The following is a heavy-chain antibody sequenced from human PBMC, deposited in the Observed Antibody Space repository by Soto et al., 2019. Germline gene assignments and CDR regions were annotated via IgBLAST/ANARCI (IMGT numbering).Heavy chain of an antibody. V-gene: IGHV3-48*03. D-gene: IGHD2-15*01. CDR2: IYSGGTVA. CDR3: ARYLRHSRLPRLNV. J-gene: IGHJ6*02. Sequence: GGSLTLSYSAPKFSCSYYEMIWFRRAPGKGLAWASYIYSGGTVAYYAASAKGLSTISRDNAKTTLYLQLTALRSEDTAVHGYARYLRHSRLPRLNVCGQGTKVTVS. CDR1: KFSCSYYE.